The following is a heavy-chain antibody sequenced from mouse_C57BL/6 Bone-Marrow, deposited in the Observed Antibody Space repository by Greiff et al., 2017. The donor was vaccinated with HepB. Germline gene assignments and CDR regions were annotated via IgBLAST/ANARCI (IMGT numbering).Heavy chain of an antibody. CDR3: ARDCVIPYYFDY. Sequence: VHVKQSGPELVKPGASVKMSCKASGYTFTDYNMHWVKQSHGKSLEWIGYINPNNGGTSYNQKFKGKATLTVNKSSSTAYMELRSLTSEDSAVYYCARDCVIPYYFDYWGQGTTLTVSS. CDR1: GYTFTDYN. V-gene: IGHV1-22*01. J-gene: IGHJ2*01. CDR2: INPNNGGT.